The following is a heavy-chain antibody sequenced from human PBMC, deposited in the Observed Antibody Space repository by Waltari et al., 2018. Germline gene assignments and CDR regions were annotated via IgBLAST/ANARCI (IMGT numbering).Heavy chain of an antibody. CDR2: SIPILGIA. J-gene: IGHJ6*02. CDR1: GGTFSSYT. CDR3: ASAIAARSPFYYYYYGMDV. Sequence: QVQLVQSGAEVKKPGSSVKVSCKASGGTFSSYTISWVRQAPGQGLEWMGRSIPILGIANYAQKFQGRVTITADKSTSTAYMELSSLRSEDTAVYYCASAIAARSPFYYYYYGMDVWGQGTTVTVSS. V-gene: IGHV1-69*02. D-gene: IGHD6-6*01.